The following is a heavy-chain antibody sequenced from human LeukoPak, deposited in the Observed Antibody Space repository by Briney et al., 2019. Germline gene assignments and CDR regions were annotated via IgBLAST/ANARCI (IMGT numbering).Heavy chain of an antibody. D-gene: IGHD6-25*01. J-gene: IGHJ4*02. CDR3: ARAGKNSGYPGGY. V-gene: IGHV3-23*01. CDR1: GFTFTSYA. CDR2: ISGSGGST. Sequence: PGGSLRLSCAASGFTFTSYAMSWVRQPPGKGLEWVSAISGSGGSTYCADSVKGRFTISRDNSKNTLYLQMNSLRPEDTAVFYCARAGKNSGYPGGYWGQGTPVTVSS.